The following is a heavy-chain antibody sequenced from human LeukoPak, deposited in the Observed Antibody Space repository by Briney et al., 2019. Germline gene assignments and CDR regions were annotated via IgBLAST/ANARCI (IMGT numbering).Heavy chain of an antibody. CDR1: GGSISSGAYY. CDR2: IYYSGNT. Sequence: SETLSLTCTVSGGSISSGAYYWTWIRQHPGKGLEWIGYIYYSGNTYYNPSLKSRITISVDTSNDQFSLRLTSVTAADTAVYYCARDYSGYNRLDYWREGTLVTVSS. D-gene: IGHD5-12*01. CDR3: ARDYSGYNRLDY. J-gene: IGHJ4*02. V-gene: IGHV4-31*03.